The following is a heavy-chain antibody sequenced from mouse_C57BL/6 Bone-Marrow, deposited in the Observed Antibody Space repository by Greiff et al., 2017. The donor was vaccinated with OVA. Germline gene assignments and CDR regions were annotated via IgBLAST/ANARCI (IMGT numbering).Heavy chain of an antibody. CDR2: IYPGSGST. Sequence: VQLQQPGAELVKPGASVKMSCKASGYTFTSYWITWVTQRPGQGLEWIGDIYPGSGSTNYNEKFKSKATLTVDTSSSTAYMQLSSLTSEDAAVYYCARMGNYDSYYAMDYWGQGTAVTVSS. CDR3: ARMGNYDSYYAMDY. CDR1: GYTFTSYW. D-gene: IGHD2-4*01. J-gene: IGHJ4*01. V-gene: IGHV1-55*01.